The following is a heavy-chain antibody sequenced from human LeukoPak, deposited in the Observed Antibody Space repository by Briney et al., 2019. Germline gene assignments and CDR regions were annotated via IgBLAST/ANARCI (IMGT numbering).Heavy chain of an antibody. D-gene: IGHD2-2*02. V-gene: IGHV4-34*01. CDR1: GGSFSGYR. CDR2: INHSGST. J-gene: IGHJ4*02. Sequence: PSETLSLTCAVYGGSFSGYRWSWIRQPPGKGLEWIGEINHSGSTNYNPSLKSRVTISVDTSKNQFSLKLSSVTAADTAVYYCARGGYCSSTSCYTRPYDYWGQGTLVTVSS. CDR3: ARGGYCSSTSCYTRPYDY.